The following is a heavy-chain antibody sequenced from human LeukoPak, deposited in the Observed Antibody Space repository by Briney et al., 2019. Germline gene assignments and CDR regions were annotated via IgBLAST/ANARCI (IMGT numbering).Heavy chain of an antibody. CDR1: GFTFSSYA. J-gene: IGHJ3*02. Sequence: PGGSLRLSCAASGFTFSSYAMSWIRQARGKGLEWVSAISGSGGSTYYADSVKGRFTISRDNSKNTLYLQMNSLRAEDTAVYYCARGGSYLSAFDIWGQGTVVTVSS. V-gene: IGHV3-23*01. CDR2: ISGSGGST. CDR3: ARGGSYLSAFDI. D-gene: IGHD1-26*01.